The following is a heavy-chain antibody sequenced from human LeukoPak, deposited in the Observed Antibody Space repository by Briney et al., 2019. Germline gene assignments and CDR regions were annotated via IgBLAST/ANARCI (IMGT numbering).Heavy chain of an antibody. CDR3: EIFYYDILTGYYIGDY. CDR2: INHSGST. D-gene: IGHD3-9*01. CDR1: GGSFSGYY. Sequence: SETLSLTCAVDGGSFSGYYWSWIRQPPGKGLEWIGEINHSGSTNYNPSLKSRVTISVDTSKNQFSLKLSSVTAADTAVYYCEIFYYDILTGYYIGDYWGQGTLVTVSS. V-gene: IGHV4-34*01. J-gene: IGHJ4*02.